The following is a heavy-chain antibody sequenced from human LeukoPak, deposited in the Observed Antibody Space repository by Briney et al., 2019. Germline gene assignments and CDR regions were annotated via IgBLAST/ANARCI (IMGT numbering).Heavy chain of an antibody. CDR1: GFTFSSYW. V-gene: IGHV3-74*01. D-gene: IGHD3-9*01. CDR3: AKDGLLRYFDWLWVRSDYFDY. J-gene: IGHJ4*02. CDR2: INSDGSST. Sequence: GGSLRLSCAASGFTFSSYWMHWVRHAPGKGLVWVSRINSDGSSTSYADSVKGRFTISRDNSKNTLYLQMNSLRAEDTAVYYCAKDGLLRYFDWLWVRSDYFDYWGQGTLVTVSS.